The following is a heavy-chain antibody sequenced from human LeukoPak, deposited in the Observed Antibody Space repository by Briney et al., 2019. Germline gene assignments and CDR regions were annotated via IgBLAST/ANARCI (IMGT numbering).Heavy chain of an antibody. V-gene: IGHV4-39*01. J-gene: IGHJ4*02. CDR1: GGSISSSSYY. D-gene: IGHD3-22*01. Sequence: SETLSLTCTVSGGSISSSSYYWGWIRQPPGTGLEWIGSIYYSGSTYYNPSLKSRVTISVDTSKNQFSLKLSSVTAADTAVYYCARQAYYYDSSGYYTPVDYWGQGTLVTVSS. CDR3: ARQAYYYDSSGYYTPVDY. CDR2: IYYSGST.